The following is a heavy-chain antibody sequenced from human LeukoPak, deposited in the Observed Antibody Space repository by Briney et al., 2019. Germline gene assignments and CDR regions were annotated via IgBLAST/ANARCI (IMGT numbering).Heavy chain of an antibody. CDR2: IKEDGSER. J-gene: IGHJ5*02. D-gene: IGHD3-10*01. Sequence: GGSLRLFCEGSAFIFSGHWMNWVRQTPGKGLEWVASIKEDGSERQYVDSVKGRFSISRDNTKGSLFLQLNSLRAEDTAVYYCAARRWAYGSGRIFDPWGQGTLVTVSS. V-gene: IGHV3-7*03. CDR1: AFIFSGHW. CDR3: AARRWAYGSGRIFDP.